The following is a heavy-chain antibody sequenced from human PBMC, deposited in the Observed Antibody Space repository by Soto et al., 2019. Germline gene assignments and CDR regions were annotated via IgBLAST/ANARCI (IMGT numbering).Heavy chain of an antibody. Sequence: QVQLVESGGGVVQPGRSLRLSCAASGFTFSSYAMHWVRQAPGKGLEWVAVISYDGSNKYYADSVKGRFTISRDNSKNTLYLQMNSLRAEDTAVYYCARDHRDYYDSSGYPDAFDIWGQGTMVTVSS. CDR3: ARDHRDYYDSSGYPDAFDI. D-gene: IGHD3-22*01. V-gene: IGHV3-30-3*01. CDR2: ISYDGSNK. J-gene: IGHJ3*02. CDR1: GFTFSSYA.